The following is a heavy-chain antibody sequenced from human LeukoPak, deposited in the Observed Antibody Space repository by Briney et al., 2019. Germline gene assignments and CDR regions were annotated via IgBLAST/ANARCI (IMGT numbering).Heavy chain of an antibody. V-gene: IGHV4-34*01. Sequence: SETLSLTCAVYGGSFSGYYWSCLRQPPGKGLEWIGEINHSGSTNYNPSLKSRVTISVDTSKNQFSLKLSSVTAADTAVYYCASHRGWTFYYFDYWGQGTLVTVSS. J-gene: IGHJ4*02. CDR3: ASHRGWTFYYFDY. D-gene: IGHD6-19*01. CDR2: INHSGST. CDR1: GGSFSGYY.